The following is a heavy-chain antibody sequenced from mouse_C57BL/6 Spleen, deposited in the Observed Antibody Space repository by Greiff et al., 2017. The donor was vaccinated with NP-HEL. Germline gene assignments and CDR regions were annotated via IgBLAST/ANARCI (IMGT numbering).Heavy chain of an antibody. CDR1: GYTFTSYW. CDR2: IYPSDSET. Sequence: QVQLQQPGAELVRPGSSVKLSCKASGYTFTSYWMDWVKQRPGQGLEWIGNIYPSDSETHYNQKFKDKATLTVDKSSSTAYMQHSSLTSEDSAVYYCARSGNYRFADWGQGTLVTVSA. D-gene: IGHD2-1*01. CDR3: ARSGNYRFAD. V-gene: IGHV1-61*01. J-gene: IGHJ3*01.